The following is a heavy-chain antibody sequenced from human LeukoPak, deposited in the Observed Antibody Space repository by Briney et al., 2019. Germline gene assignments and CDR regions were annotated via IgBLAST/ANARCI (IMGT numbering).Heavy chain of an antibody. V-gene: IGHV4-31*03. CDR1: GGSISSGGYY. D-gene: IGHD2-2*02. Sequence: SQTLSLTCTVSGGSISSGGYYWSWIRQHPGKGLEWIGYIYYSGSTYYNPSLKSRVTISVDTSKNQFSLKLSSVTAADTAVYYCARERGYCSSTSCYTGRYAFVIWGQGTMVTVSS. J-gene: IGHJ3*02. CDR3: ARERGYCSSTSCYTGRYAFVI. CDR2: IYYSGST.